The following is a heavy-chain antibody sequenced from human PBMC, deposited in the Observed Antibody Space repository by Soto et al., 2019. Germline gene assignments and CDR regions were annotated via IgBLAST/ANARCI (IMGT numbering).Heavy chain of an antibody. D-gene: IGHD2-15*01. J-gene: IGHJ5*02. V-gene: IGHV4-39*02. CDR3: ARDQYCSGGSCYRAWGGWVDP. CDR1: GGSISSSSYY. Sequence: SETLSLTCTVSGGSISSSSYYWGWIRQPPGKGLEWIGSIYYSGSTYYNPSLKSRVTISVDTSKNQFSLKLGSVTAADTAVYYCARDQYCSGGSCYRAWGGWVDPWGQGTLVTVSS. CDR2: IYYSGST.